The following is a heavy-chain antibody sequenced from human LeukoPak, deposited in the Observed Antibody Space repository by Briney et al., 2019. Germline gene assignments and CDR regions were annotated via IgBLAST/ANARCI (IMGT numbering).Heavy chain of an antibody. CDR2: ISGNGGST. CDR3: EGGTTVTTYYYYGTDA. Sequence: GGSLRLSCAASGFTFSSDSMSWVRQAPGKGLEWVSAISGNGGSTYYADAVKGRFTISRDNSKTTLYLQMNSTRAEQTAVQYSEGGTTVTTYYYYGTDAWGQGHTVLVSS. CDR1: GFTFSSDS. J-gene: IGHJ6*02. D-gene: IGHD4-17*01. V-gene: IGHV3-23*01.